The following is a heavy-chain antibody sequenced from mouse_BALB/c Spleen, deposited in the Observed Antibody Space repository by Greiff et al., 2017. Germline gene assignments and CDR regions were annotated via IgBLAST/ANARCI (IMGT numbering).Heavy chain of an antibody. CDR2: ISSGSSTI. V-gene: IGHV5-17*02. CDR1: GFTFSSFG. D-gene: IGHD2-3*01. Sequence: EVNVVESGGGLVQPGGSRKLSCAASGFTFSSFGMHWVRQAPEKGLEWVAYISSGSSTIYYADTVKGRFTISRDNPKNTLFLQMTSLRSEDTAMYYCARSLYDGTPEAYWGQGTLVTVSA. CDR3: ARSLYDGTPEAY. J-gene: IGHJ3*01.